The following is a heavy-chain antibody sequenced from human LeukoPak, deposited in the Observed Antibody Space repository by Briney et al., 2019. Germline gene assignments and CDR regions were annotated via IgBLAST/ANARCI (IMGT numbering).Heavy chain of an antibody. D-gene: IGHD5-18*01. Sequence: GGSLRLSCAVSVFTFSSYSMNWVRQAPGKGLEWVSSISSSSSYIYYADSVKGRFTISGDNAKNSLYLQMNSLRAEDTAVYYCARVRGYSYGTPYFDYWGQGTLVTVSS. CDR3: ARVRGYSYGTPYFDY. CDR1: VFTFSSYS. J-gene: IGHJ4*02. V-gene: IGHV3-21*01. CDR2: ISSSSSYI.